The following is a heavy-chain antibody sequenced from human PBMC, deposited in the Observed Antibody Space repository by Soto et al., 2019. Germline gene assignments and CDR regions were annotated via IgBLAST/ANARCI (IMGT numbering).Heavy chain of an antibody. CDR2: ISSDGSSE. Sequence: QVHLVESGGGVVQPGRSLRLSCAASGFTFSVYGMHWVRQFPGKGLEWMDVISSDGSSEHYADSVKGRFTISRDNARNTLYLQMTNLRLEDSAIYYCAKTITTYSGSSRGRGGLLEKWGQGTLVSVSS. CDR1: GFTFSVYG. D-gene: IGHD2-2*01. CDR3: AKTITTYSGSSRGRGGLLEK. V-gene: IGHV3-30*18. J-gene: IGHJ4*02.